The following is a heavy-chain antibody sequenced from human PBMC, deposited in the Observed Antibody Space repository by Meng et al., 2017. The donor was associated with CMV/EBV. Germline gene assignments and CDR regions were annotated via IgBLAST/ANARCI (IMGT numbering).Heavy chain of an antibody. CDR2: SNSDGSRT. J-gene: IGHJ6*02. CDR3: TRGIPPVKEYGMEGYGMEV. D-gene: IGHD2-8*01. CDR1: EFTFSRYW. V-gene: IGHV3-74*01. Sequence: GEALKLYREGLEFTFSRYWMHWVRQAPEKGLVWVSRSNSDGSRTRDADSVKGRFTISRDNAKNTLYLQMNSLRAEDTAVYYCTRGIPPVKEYGMEGYGMEVWGRGTTVTVSS.